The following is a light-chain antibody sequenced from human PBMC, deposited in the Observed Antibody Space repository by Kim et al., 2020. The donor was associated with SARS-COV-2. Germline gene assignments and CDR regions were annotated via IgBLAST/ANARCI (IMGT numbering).Light chain of an antibody. V-gene: IGKV3-20*01. J-gene: IGKJ4*01. CDR1: QSVSRDC. Sequence: EIVLTQSPGTLSLSPGERATLFCRASQSVSRDCLAWYQQKPGQIPRLLIYGASNRATGISDRLSGSGSGTDYTLTINRLEPGDAAVYYCQQYGSSPLTFGGGTKVDIK. CDR3: QQYGSSPLT. CDR2: GAS.